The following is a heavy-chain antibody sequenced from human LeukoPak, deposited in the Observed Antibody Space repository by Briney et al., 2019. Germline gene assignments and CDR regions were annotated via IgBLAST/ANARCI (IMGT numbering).Heavy chain of an antibody. CDR3: AKGDYVWGSYRSEYNWFDP. CDR1: GYTFTSYD. J-gene: IGHJ5*02. CDR2: MNPNSGNT. V-gene: IGHV1-8*01. D-gene: IGHD3-16*02. Sequence: GASVTVSCKASGYTFTSYDINWVRQPTGQGLEWMGWMNPNSGNTGYAQKFQGRVTMTRNTSISTAYMELSSLRSEDTAVYYCAKGDYVWGSYRSEYNWFDPWGQGTLVTVSS.